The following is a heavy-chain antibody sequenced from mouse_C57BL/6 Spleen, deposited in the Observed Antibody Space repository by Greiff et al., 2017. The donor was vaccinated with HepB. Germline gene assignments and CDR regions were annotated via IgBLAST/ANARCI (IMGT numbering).Heavy chain of an antibody. V-gene: IGHV1-55*01. CDR2: IYPGSGST. J-gene: IGHJ4*01. Sequence: QVQLQQPGAELVKPGASVKMSCKASGYTFTSYWITWVKQRPGQGLEWIGDIYPGSGSTNYNEKFKSKATLTVDTSSSTAYMQLSSLTSEDAAVYYCAREENFYAMDYWGQGTSVTVSS. CDR1: GYTFTSYW. CDR3: AREENFYAMDY.